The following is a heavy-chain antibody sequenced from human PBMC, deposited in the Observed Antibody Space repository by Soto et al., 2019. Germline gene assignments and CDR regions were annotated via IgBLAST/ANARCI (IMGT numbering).Heavy chain of an antibody. V-gene: IGHV3-23*01. D-gene: IGHD2-15*01. CDR3: ARISVVSRYMDV. J-gene: IGHJ6*03. CDR2: ISVSGGST. Sequence: VGSLRLSCAASGFTFSSYAMSWVRQAPGKGLEWVSGISVSGGSTYYADSVKGRFTVSGDTSKKQISLRLSSVTAADTAVYYCARISVVSRYMDVWGKGSTVTVSS. CDR1: GFTFSSYA.